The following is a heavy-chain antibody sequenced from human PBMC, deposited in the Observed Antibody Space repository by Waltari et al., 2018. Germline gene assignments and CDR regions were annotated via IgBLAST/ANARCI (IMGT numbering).Heavy chain of an antibody. CDR2: INWSGART. J-gene: IGHJ4*02. CDR1: GFTFNDYG. CDR3: VREVFGSGWRESYFFDY. D-gene: IGHD6-19*01. V-gene: IGHV3-20*04. Sequence: EVQLVESGGGMVRPGGSLRLSCAASGFTFNDYGMGWVRQVPGKGLEWVSGINWSGARTSYADSVMGRFTVSRDNAMNSLYLEMSSLRAEDTALYYCVREVFGSGWRESYFFDYWGQGTLVTVSS.